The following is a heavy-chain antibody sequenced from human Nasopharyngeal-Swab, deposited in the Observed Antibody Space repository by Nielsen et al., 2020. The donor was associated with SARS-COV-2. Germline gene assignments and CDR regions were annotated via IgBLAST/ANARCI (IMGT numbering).Heavy chain of an antibody. D-gene: IGHD1-26*01. J-gene: IGHJ6*02. Sequence: GGSLRLSCAASGFTFSSYGMYWVRQAPGKGLEWVAVISYDGSNKYYADSVKGRFTISRDNAKNSLYLQMNSLRAEDTAVYYCARAKASGSLKYYGMDVWGQGTTVTVSS. CDR3: ARAKASGSLKYYGMDV. V-gene: IGHV3-30*03. CDR2: ISYDGSNK. CDR1: GFTFSSYG.